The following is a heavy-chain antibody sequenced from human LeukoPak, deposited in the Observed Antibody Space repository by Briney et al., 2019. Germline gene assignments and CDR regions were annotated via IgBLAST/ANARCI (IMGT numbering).Heavy chain of an antibody. CDR2: ISDSGTST. D-gene: IGHD2/OR15-2a*01. V-gene: IGHV3-23*01. J-gene: IGHJ4*02. CDR3: TKRDYYSFDY. Sequence: GGSLRLSCTASGFTFNSCAMSWVRQAPGKGLEWVSTISDSGTSTFYADSVKGRFTISRDNSKNTLYVQMNSLRAEDTAVYYCTKRDYYSFDYWGQGTLVTVSS. CDR1: GFTFNSCA.